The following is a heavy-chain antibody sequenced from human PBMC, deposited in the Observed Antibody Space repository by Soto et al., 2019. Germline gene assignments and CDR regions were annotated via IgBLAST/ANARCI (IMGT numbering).Heavy chain of an antibody. D-gene: IGHD2-15*01. CDR2: FDPEDGET. Sequence: GASVKVSCKVSGYTLTELSMHWVRQAPGKGLEWMGGFDPEDGETIYAQKFQGRVTMTEDTSTDTAYMELSSLRSEDTAVYYCATDRSVLPPSRYSDAFDIWGQGTMVTVSS. CDR3: ATDRSVLPPSRYSDAFDI. J-gene: IGHJ3*02. CDR1: GYTLTELS. V-gene: IGHV1-24*01.